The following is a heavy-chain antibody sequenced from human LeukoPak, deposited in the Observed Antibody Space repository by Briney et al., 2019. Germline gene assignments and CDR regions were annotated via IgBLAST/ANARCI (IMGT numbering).Heavy chain of an antibody. V-gene: IGHV4-39*07. CDR1: GGSISSSSYY. D-gene: IGHD3-9*01. CDR3: ARTTFGLVWGYYYYYMDV. Sequence: SETLSLTCTVSGGSISSSSYYWGWIRQPPGKGLEWIGSIYYSGSTYYNPSLKSRIIISVDSSKSQFSLRLSSVTAADTAVYYCARTTFGLVWGYYYYYMDVWAKGTTVTV. J-gene: IGHJ6*03. CDR2: IYYSGST.